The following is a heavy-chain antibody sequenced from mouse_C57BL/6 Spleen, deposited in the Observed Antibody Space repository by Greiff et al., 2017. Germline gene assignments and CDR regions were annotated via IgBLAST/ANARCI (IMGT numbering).Heavy chain of an antibody. CDR2: INPNNGGT. CDR3: ARNGNSWYFDV. J-gene: IGHJ1*03. D-gene: IGHD2-1*01. V-gene: IGHV1-26*01. Sequence: VQLQQSGPELVKPGASVKISCKASGYTFTDYYMNWVKQSHGKSLEWIGDINPNNGGTSYNQKFKGKATLTVDKSSSTAYMELRSLTSEDSAVYYCARNGNSWYFDVWGTGTTVTVSS. CDR1: GYTFTDYY.